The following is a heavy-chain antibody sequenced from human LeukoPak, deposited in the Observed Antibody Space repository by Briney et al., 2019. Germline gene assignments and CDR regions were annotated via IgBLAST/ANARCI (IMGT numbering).Heavy chain of an antibody. CDR2: IYTSGST. CDR3: ARDGVWALGY. D-gene: IGHD1-26*01. V-gene: IGHV4-61*02. J-gene: IGHJ4*02. Sequence: SQTLSLTCTVSGGSISSGSYYWSWIWQPAGKGLEWIGRIYTSGSTNYNPSLKSRVTISVDTSKNQFSLKLSSVTAADTAVYYCARDGVWALGYWGQGTLVTVSS. CDR1: GGSISSGSYY.